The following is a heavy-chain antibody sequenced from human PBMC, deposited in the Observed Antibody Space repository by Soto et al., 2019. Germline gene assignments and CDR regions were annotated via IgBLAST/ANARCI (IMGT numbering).Heavy chain of an antibody. CDR2: ISGSGGLT. D-gene: IGHD1-1*01. J-gene: IGHJ4*02. CDR3: AKSLSASPNYFFDY. Sequence: LRLSCAASGFPFSSYAMTWVRQAPGKGLEWVSGISGSGGLTYYADSVQGRFTISRDNSKNTLYLQMNSLRADDTAVYYCAKSLSASPNYFFDYWGQGXVVTVFS. V-gene: IGHV3-23*01. CDR1: GFPFSSYA.